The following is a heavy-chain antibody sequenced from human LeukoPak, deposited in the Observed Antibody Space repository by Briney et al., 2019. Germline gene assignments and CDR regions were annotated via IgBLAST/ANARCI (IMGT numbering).Heavy chain of an antibody. D-gene: IGHD6-13*01. J-gene: IGHJ5*02. CDR3: ARHIWRQQQLKLKRGNWFDP. CDR1: GGSISSSSYY. Sequence: PSETLSLTCTVSGGSISSSSYYWGWIRQPPGKGLEWIGSIYYSGSTYYNPSLKSRVTISVDTSKNQFSLKLSSVTAADTAVYYCARHIWRQQQLKLKRGNWFDPWGQGTLVTVSS. V-gene: IGHV4-39*01. CDR2: IYYSGST.